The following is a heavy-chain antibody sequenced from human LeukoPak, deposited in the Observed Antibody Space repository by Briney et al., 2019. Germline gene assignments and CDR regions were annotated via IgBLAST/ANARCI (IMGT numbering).Heavy chain of an antibody. J-gene: IGHJ4*02. CDR3: AKDPRAVAFDY. Sequence: GGSLRLSCAASGFTFSSYGMHWVRQAPGKGLEWVALIRYDGSNNYYSVSVRCRFTSSRDNSKNTLYLQMNSLRAEDTAVYYCAKDPRAVAFDYWGQGTLVTVSS. CDR1: GFTFSSYG. D-gene: IGHD6-19*01. V-gene: IGHV3-30*02. CDR2: IRYDGSNN.